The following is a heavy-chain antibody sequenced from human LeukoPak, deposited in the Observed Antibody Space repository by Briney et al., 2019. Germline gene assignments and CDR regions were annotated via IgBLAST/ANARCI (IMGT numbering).Heavy chain of an antibody. CDR2: ISYDGSNK. D-gene: IGHD3-16*01. CDR3: AKSYDYVWGSYHTPVGY. J-gene: IGHJ4*02. Sequence: GGSLRLSCAASGFTFSSYGMHWVRQAPGKGLEWVAVISYDGSNKYYADSVKGRFTISRDNSKNTLYLQMNSLRAEDTAVYYCAKSYDYVWGSYHTPVGYWGQGTLVTVSS. V-gene: IGHV3-30*18. CDR1: GFTFSSYG.